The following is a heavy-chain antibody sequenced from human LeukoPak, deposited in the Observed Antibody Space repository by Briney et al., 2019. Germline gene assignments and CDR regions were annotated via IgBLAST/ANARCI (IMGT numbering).Heavy chain of an antibody. V-gene: IGHV3-33*01. CDR1: GFTFSSYG. CDR2: IWYDGSNK. Sequence: GRSLRLSCAASGFTFSSYGMHWVRQAPGNGLGWVAVIWYDGSNKYYADSVKGRFTISRDNSKNTLYLQMNSLRAEDTAVYYCARVSKYYDFWSGYGSPPDYWGQGTLVTVSS. CDR3: ARVSKYYDFWSGYGSPPDY. D-gene: IGHD3-3*01. J-gene: IGHJ4*02.